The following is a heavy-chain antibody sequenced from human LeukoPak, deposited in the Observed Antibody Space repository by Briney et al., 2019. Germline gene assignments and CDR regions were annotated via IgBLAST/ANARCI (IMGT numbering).Heavy chain of an antibody. V-gene: IGHV3-23*01. CDR3: AHIAVAGTYFDY. J-gene: IGHJ4*02. CDR2: ISGSGGSP. D-gene: IGHD6-19*01. CDR1: GLTFSSYA. Sequence: GGSLRLSCAASGLTFSSYAMSWVRQAPGKGLERVSAISGSGGSPYYADSVKGRFTISRDNSKNTLYLQMNSLRAEDTAVYYCAHIAVAGTYFDYWGQGTLVTVSS.